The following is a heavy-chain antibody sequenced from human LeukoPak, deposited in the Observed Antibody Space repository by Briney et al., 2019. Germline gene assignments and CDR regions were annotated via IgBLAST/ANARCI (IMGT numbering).Heavy chain of an antibody. Sequence: PGGSLRLSCAASGFTFDDYGMSWVRQAPGKGLEWVSGINWNGGSTGYADSVKGRFTISRDNAKNSLYLQMNSLRAEDTAVYYCARDPTGYNWNYGRYYYYYYMDVWGKGTTVTVSS. D-gene: IGHD1-7*01. J-gene: IGHJ6*03. V-gene: IGHV3-20*04. CDR1: GFTFDDYG. CDR3: ARDPTGYNWNYGRYYYYYYMDV. CDR2: INWNGGST.